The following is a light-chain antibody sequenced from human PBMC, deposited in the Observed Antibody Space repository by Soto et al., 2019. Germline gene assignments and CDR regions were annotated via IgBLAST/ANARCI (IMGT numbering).Light chain of an antibody. CDR1: QTLRGRY. CDR3: QQYDTSPRT. J-gene: IGKJ1*01. V-gene: IGKV3-20*01. CDR2: GAS. Sequence: DTVLTQSTGTLSFATGEGATLSCRASQTLRGRYLAWYQQKPGQAPRLLIYGASTRATGIPDRFSGSGSGTDFTLTISRLEPEDFAVYYCQQYDTSPRTFGQGTKVDIK.